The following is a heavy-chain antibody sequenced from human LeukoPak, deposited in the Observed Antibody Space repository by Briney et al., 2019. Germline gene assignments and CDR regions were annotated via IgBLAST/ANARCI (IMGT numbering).Heavy chain of an antibody. CDR1: GFTFSTYN. CDR3: AREALSGWYDY. Sequence: GRSLRLSCAASGFTFSTYNIHSVRQAPGKGLEWVAVKSFDGSNKFYADSVQGRFTISRDNSKNTLFLQMNSLRADDTAVYYCAREALSGWYDYWGQGTLVTVSS. V-gene: IGHV3-30-3*01. CDR2: KSFDGSNK. D-gene: IGHD6-19*01. J-gene: IGHJ4*02.